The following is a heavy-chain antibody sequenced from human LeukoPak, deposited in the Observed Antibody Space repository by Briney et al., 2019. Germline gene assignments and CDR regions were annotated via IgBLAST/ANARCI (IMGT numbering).Heavy chain of an antibody. Sequence: PGGSLRLSCAASGFIFSSYAMSWVRQAPGKGLEWVSGISGSGGSTYYADSVKGRFTISRDNSKNTLYLQMNSLRAEDTAVYYCASDYSHYYYYYGMDVWGQGTTVTVSS. J-gene: IGHJ6*02. CDR1: GFIFSSYA. V-gene: IGHV3-23*01. D-gene: IGHD4-11*01. CDR2: ISGSGGST. CDR3: ASDYSHYYYYYGMDV.